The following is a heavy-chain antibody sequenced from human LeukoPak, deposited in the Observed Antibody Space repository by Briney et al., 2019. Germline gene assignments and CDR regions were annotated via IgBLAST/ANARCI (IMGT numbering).Heavy chain of an antibody. CDR1: GGTLSSYA. J-gene: IGHJ4*02. V-gene: IGHV1-69*06. Sequence: SVKVSCKASGGTLSSYAISWVRQAPGQGLEWMGGIIPIFGTANYAQKFQGRVTITADKSTSTAYMELSSLRSEDTAVYYCAGRRDVLRSFDWLLSQFDYWGQGTLVTVSS. D-gene: IGHD3-9*01. CDR2: IIPIFGTA. CDR3: AGRRDVLRSFDWLLSQFDY.